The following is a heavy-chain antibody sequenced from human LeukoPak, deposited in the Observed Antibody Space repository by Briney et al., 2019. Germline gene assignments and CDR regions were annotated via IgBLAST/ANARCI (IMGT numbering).Heavy chain of an antibody. CDR2: IYYSGST. V-gene: IGHV4-39*01. CDR3: ARQIPGGSWFDP. CDR1: GGSISSSSYY. Sequence: PSETLSLTCTVSGGSISSSSYYWGWLRQPPGKGLEWIGSIYYSGSTYYNPSLKSRVTISVDTSKNQFSLKLSSVTAADTAVYYCARQIPGGSWFDPWGQGTLVTVSS. D-gene: IGHD3-16*01. J-gene: IGHJ5*02.